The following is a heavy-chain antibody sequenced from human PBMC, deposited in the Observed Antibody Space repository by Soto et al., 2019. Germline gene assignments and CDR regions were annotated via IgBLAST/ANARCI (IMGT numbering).Heavy chain of an antibody. D-gene: IGHD2-2*01. J-gene: IGHJ4*02. CDR1: GYTFTSYG. V-gene: IGHV1-18*01. CDR2: ISAYNGNT. Sequence: ASVKVSCKASGYTFTSYGISWVRQAPGQGLEWMGWISAYNGNTNYAQKLQGRVPMTTDTSTSTAYMELRSLRSDDTAVYYCAREYCSSTSCYFDDYWGQGTLVTVSS. CDR3: AREYCSSTSCYFDDY.